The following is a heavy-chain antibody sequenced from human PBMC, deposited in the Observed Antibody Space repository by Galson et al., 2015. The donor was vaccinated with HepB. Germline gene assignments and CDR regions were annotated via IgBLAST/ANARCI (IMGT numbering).Heavy chain of an antibody. Sequence: CAISGDSVSSNSATWNWIRQSPSRGLEWLGRTYYRSKWYNDYAVSVKSRISFNPDTSKNQFSLQLNSVTPEDTAVYYCARVDPHLSIAAAGTDGYYYYMDVWGKGTTVTVSS. J-gene: IGHJ6*03. CDR3: ARVDPHLSIAAAGTDGYYYYMDV. CDR1: GDSVSSNSAT. D-gene: IGHD6-13*01. V-gene: IGHV6-1*01. CDR2: TYYRSKWYN.